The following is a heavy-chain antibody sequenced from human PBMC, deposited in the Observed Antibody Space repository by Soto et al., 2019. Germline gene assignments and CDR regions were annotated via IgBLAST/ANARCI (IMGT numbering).Heavy chain of an antibody. CDR1: GYTFTRFG. CDR2: ISASNGNT. J-gene: IGHJ6*02. V-gene: IGHV1-18*01. Sequence: QVQLVQSGAEVKKPGASVKVSCKTSGYTFTRFGISWVRQAPGQGPEWMGWISASNGNTKYAQKFQGRLTMTTDTSTSTAYMELRSLRSDGTAIYYCATDSSGSTADYYYYYGMDVWGQGTTVTVSS. D-gene: IGHD3-22*01. CDR3: ATDSSGSTADYYYYYGMDV.